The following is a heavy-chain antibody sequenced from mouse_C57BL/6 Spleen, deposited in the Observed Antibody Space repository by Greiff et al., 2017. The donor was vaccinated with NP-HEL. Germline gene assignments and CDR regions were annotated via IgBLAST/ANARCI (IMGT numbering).Heavy chain of an antibody. J-gene: IGHJ1*03. V-gene: IGHV14-4*01. CDR2: IDPENGDT. CDR1: GFNIKDDY. D-gene: IGHD1-1*01. CDR3: TTWGGSRGYFDV. Sequence: EVQLQQSGAELVRPGASVKLSCTASGFNIKDDYMHWVKQRPEQGLEWIGWIDPENGDTEYASKFQGKATITADTSSNTAYLQLSSLTSEDTAVYYCTTWGGSRGYFDVWGTGTTVTVSS.